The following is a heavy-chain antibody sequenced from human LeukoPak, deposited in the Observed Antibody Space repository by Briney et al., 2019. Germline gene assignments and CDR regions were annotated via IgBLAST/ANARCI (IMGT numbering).Heavy chain of an antibody. CDR3: ARAYSDTSGYYPDAFDI. Sequence: SETLSLTCTVSGGSVSNFYWSWIRQPAGKGLEWIGRIYPSGSTNFHPSLKSRVTMSVDTSKNQFSLRLTSVTAADTAIYYCARAYSDTSGYYPDAFDIWGQGTMITVSS. D-gene: IGHD3-22*01. J-gene: IGHJ3*02. CDR2: IYPSGST. V-gene: IGHV4-4*07. CDR1: GGSVSNFY.